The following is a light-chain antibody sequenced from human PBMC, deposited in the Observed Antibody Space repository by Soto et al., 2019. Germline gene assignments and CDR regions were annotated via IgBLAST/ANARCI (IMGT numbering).Light chain of an antibody. CDR1: SSNIGRNY. CDR3: AAWDYSLSGYSV. CDR2: RNN. Sequence: QSELSQPPSASGTPGQRVTISCSGSSSNIGRNYVYWYQQVPGTAPKLLIFRNNQRPSGVPDRFSGSKSGTSASLAISGLRSEDEADYFCAAWDYSLSGYSVFGGGTKVTVL. J-gene: IGLJ3*02. V-gene: IGLV1-47*01.